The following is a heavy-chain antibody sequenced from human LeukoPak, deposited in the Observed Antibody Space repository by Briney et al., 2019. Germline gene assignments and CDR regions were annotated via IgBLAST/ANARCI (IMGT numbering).Heavy chain of an antibody. CDR2: IRSKAYGGTT. D-gene: IGHD3-10*01. CDR3: ARERIYFGSGGDLTDARLFYYYGLDI. Sequence: PGRSLRLSCTASGFTFGDYAMSWFRQAPGKGLEWVGFIRSKAYGGTTEYAASVKGRFTISRDDSKSIAYLQMNSLKTEDTAVYYCARERIYFGSGGDLTDARLFYYYGLDIWGQGTTVTVSS. V-gene: IGHV3-49*03. CDR1: GFTFGDYA. J-gene: IGHJ6*02.